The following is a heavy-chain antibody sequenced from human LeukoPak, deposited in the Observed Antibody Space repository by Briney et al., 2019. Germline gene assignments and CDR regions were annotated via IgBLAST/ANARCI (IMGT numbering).Heavy chain of an antibody. CDR1: GFSFDDYA. V-gene: IGHV3-21*01. D-gene: IGHD6-19*01. CDR3: ARAPTFSGWFDY. J-gene: IGHJ4*02. Sequence: GGSLRLSCAVSGFSFDDYAMHWVRQAPGKGLEWVSSISSSSGYIYYADSLKGRFTISRDNAKSSLYLQMNSLRAEDTAVYYCARAPTFSGWFDYWGQGTLVTVSS. CDR2: ISSSSGYI.